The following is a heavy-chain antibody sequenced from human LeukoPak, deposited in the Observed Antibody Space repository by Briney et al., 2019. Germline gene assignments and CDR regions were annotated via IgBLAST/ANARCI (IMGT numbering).Heavy chain of an antibody. CDR2: VNPSGGST. V-gene: IGHV1-46*01. CDR1: GYSFTSFY. CDR3: ARDPGYCSGATCYPYFDY. D-gene: IGHD2-15*01. Sequence: ASVKVSCKASGYSFTSFYVHWVRQAPGQGLEWMGVVNPSGGSTSYAQKFQGRVTMARDTSTSTVYMDLSSLRSEDTAVYYCARDPGYCSGATCYPYFDYWGQGTLVTVSS. J-gene: IGHJ4*02.